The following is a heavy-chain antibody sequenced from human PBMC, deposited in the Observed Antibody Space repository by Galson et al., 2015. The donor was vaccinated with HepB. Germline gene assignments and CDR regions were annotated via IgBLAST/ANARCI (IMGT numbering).Heavy chain of an antibody. CDR2: VNDDGTDT. J-gene: IGHJ4*02. V-gene: IGHV3-74*01. CDR3: VRGSGSGGYTPLFDD. D-gene: IGHD3-10*01. CDR1: GFTFSSHW. Sequence: SLRLSCAASGFTFSSHWMHWVRQAPGKGLVWVSRVNDDGTDTAYAESVKGRFTISRDNAKNTLDLEMNSMKAEDTAVYYCVRGSGSGGYTPLFDDWGQGTQVTVSS.